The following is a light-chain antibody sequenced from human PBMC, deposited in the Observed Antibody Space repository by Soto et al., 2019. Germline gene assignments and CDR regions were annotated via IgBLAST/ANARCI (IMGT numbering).Light chain of an antibody. Sequence: EIVLTQSPGTLSLSPGERATLSCRASQSVSSSYLAWYQQKPGQAPRLLIYGASSRATGIPDRFSGSGSGTYFTLTISRLEPEDFAVYYCQQYGSSRTFGLGTKVEIK. CDR3: QQYGSSRT. CDR1: QSVSSSY. CDR2: GAS. V-gene: IGKV3-20*01. J-gene: IGKJ1*01.